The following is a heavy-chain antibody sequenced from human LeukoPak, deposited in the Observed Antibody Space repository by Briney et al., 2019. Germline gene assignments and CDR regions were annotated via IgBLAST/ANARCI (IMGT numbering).Heavy chain of an antibody. D-gene: IGHD5-24*01. CDR3: ARLGREGIGYYYYMDV. CDR1: GYSFTSYW. J-gene: IGHJ6*03. Sequence: GESLKISCKGSGYSFTSYWIGWVRQMPGIGLEWMGIIYPGDSDTRYSPSFQGQVTISADKSISTAYLQWSSLKASDTAMYYCARLGREGIGYYYYMDVWGKGTTVTVSS. V-gene: IGHV5-51*01. CDR2: IYPGDSDT.